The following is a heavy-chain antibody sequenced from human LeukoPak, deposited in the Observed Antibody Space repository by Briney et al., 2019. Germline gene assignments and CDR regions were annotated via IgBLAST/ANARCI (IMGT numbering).Heavy chain of an antibody. CDR1: GGSISGSY. CDR3: ARAYHSYSNWFDP. J-gene: IGHJ5*02. Sequence: SETLSLTCTVSGGSISGSYWSWIRQPPGKGLEWIGEINHSGSTNYNPSLKSRVTISVDTSKNQFSLKLSSVTAADTAVYYCARAYHSYSNWFDPWGQGTLVTVSS. D-gene: IGHD4-11*01. V-gene: IGHV4-34*01. CDR2: INHSGST.